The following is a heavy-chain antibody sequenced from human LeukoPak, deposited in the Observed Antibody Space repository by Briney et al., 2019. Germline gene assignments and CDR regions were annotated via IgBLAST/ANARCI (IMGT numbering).Heavy chain of an antibody. J-gene: IGHJ4*02. CDR3: ARTVSSWYTLDF. Sequence: NSSETLSLTCIVSGGSISSSSFYWGWIRQPPGKGLEWIGSFYYSGSTYYSPSLKSRLTISVDTSKNQFSLKLSSVTAADTAVYYCARTVSSWYTLDFWGQGTLVTVAS. CDR2: FYYSGST. CDR1: GGSISSSSFY. V-gene: IGHV4-39*01. D-gene: IGHD6-13*01.